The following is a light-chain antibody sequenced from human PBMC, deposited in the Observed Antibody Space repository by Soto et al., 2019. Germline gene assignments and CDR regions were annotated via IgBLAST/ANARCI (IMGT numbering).Light chain of an antibody. Sequence: QSALTQVASVSGSPGQSITISCTGTSSDVGGYDHVSWYQQHPGKAPKLMIYNVNYRPSGVSNRFSGSKSGNTASLTISGLQAEDEGNYYCSSYPNTNTVVFGGGTKVIVL. J-gene: IGLJ2*01. CDR2: NVN. CDR1: SSDVGGYDH. V-gene: IGLV2-14*03. CDR3: SSYPNTNTVV.